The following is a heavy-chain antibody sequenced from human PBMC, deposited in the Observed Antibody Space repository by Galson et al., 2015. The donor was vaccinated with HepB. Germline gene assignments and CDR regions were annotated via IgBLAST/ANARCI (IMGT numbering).Heavy chain of an antibody. Sequence: SLRLSCAASGFTFDDYAMHWVRQAPGKGLEWVSGISWNSGSIGYADSVKGRFTISRDSAKNSLYLQMNSLRAEDTALYYCAKSGFWSGYSTIRAGGDFDYWGQGTLVTVSS. J-gene: IGHJ4*02. CDR3: AKSGFWSGYSTIRAGGDFDY. V-gene: IGHV3-9*01. D-gene: IGHD3-3*01. CDR1: GFTFDDYA. CDR2: ISWNSGSI.